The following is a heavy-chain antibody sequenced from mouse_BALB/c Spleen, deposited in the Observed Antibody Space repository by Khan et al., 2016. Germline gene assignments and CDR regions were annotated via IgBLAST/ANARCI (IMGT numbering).Heavy chain of an antibody. CDR2: IYWDDDK. V-gene: IGHV8-12*01. CDR3: ARRGGDYFDY. CDR1: GFSLSTSGMG. J-gene: IGHJ2*01. Sequence: QVQLKESGPGILQPSQTLSLTCSFSGFSLSTSGMGVSWIRQPSGKGLEWLTHIYWDDDKRYNPSLKSRLTISKDTSSNQVFLKITSVDTADAATYFCARRGGDYFDYWGQGTTLTVSS.